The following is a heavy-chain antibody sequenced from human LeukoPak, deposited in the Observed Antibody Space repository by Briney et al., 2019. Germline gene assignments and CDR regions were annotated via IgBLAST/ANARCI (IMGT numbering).Heavy chain of an antibody. Sequence: SETLSLTCTVSGVSISSYYWTWIRQPPGKGLEWIGYIYYSGSTNSNPSLKSRVTISVDTSKNQFSLNLRSVTAADTAVYYCARSYGAFDMWGQGTTVIVS. J-gene: IGHJ3*02. V-gene: IGHV4-59*01. CDR1: GVSISSYY. CDR2: IYYSGST. CDR3: ARSYGAFDM. D-gene: IGHD3-10*01.